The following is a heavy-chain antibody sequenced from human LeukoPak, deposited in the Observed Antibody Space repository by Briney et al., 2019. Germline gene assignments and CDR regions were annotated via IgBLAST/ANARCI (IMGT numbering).Heavy chain of an antibody. V-gene: IGHV4-59*12. J-gene: IGHJ5*02. CDR3: ARGRDYYDSSGYSYNWFDP. CDR1: GGSISSYY. CDR2: IYYSGST. D-gene: IGHD3-22*01. Sequence: SETLSLTCTVSGGSISSYYWSWIRQPPGKGLEWIGYIYYSGSTNYNPSLKSRVTISVDTSKNQFSLKLSSVTAADTAVYYCARGRDYYDSSGYSYNWFDPWGQGILVTVSS.